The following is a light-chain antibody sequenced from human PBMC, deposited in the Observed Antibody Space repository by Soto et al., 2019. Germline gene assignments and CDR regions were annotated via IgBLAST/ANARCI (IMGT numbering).Light chain of an antibody. CDR2: GAS. Sequence: EIVMTQSPATPSVSPGERATLSCRASQTVSSNLAWYQQKPGQAPRLLIFGASTRATGIPARFSGSGSGTEFTLTISSLQSEDFALYYCQQYNNWPRTFGQGTKVDIK. J-gene: IGKJ1*01. V-gene: IGKV3-15*01. CDR1: QTVSSN. CDR3: QQYNNWPRT.